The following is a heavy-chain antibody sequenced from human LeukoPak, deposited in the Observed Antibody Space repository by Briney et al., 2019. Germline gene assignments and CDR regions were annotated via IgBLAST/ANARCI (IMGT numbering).Heavy chain of an antibody. CDR2: ISSGGSTI. CDR1: GFTFSDYH. D-gene: IGHD3-9*01. Sequence: GGSLRLSCAASGFTFSDYHVNWIRQAPGKGLEWISHISSGGSTIYYADSVKGRFIISRDSTKKSLSLQMNSLRAEDTAVYYCARIPVYSMTIREALDSWGQGTLVTVSS. CDR3: ARIPVYSMTIREALDS. V-gene: IGHV3-11*01. J-gene: IGHJ4*02.